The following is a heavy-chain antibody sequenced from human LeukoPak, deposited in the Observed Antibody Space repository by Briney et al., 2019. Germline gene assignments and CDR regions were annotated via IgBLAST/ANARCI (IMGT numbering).Heavy chain of an antibody. D-gene: IGHD6-13*01. CDR2: INPNSGGT. CDR1: GYTFTGYY. V-gene: IGHV1-2*02. CDR3: IRSIAAAGILSDY. Sequence: ASVKVSCKASGYTFTGYYMHWVRQAPGQGLEWMGWINPNSGGTNYAQKFQGRVTMTRDTSISTAYMELSSLRSEDTAVYYCIRSIAAAGILSDYWGQGTLVTVSS. J-gene: IGHJ4*02.